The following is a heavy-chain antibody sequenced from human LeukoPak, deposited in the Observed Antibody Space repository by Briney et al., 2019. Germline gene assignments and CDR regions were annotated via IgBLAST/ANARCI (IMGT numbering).Heavy chain of an antibody. CDR3: ARVAGSHELDAFDI. V-gene: IGHV5-51*01. CDR2: IYPGDSDT. D-gene: IGHD1-26*01. Sequence: GESLKISCKGSGYSFTSYWIAWVRQMPGKGLEWMGIIYPGDSDTRYSPSFQGQVTISVDKSFSTAYLQWSSLKASDTAMYYCARVAGSHELDAFDIWGQRTMVTVPS. CDR1: GYSFTSYW. J-gene: IGHJ3*02.